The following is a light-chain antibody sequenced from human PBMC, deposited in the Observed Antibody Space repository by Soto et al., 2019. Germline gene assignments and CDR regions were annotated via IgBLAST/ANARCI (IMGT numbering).Light chain of an antibody. V-gene: IGKV3D-15*01. CDR2: DAS. J-gene: IGKJ1*01. Sequence: EIGLTQSPATLSASSGEGITLSCRASQSVKNHLAWYQHKPGQAPRLLFYDASIRATGIPARFSAGGSGTEFTLVISSLQSEDAAVYYCQEYNAWPPGTLGQGTKV. CDR1: QSVKNH. CDR3: QEYNAWPPGT.